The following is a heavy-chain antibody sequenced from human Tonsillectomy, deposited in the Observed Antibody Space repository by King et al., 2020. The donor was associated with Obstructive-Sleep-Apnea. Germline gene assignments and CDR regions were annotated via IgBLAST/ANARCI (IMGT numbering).Heavy chain of an antibody. D-gene: IGHD4-17*01. V-gene: IGHV3-15*01. CDR2: LKSKTDGGTT. CDR3: TTDAYGEASYYYYGTDV. Sequence: VQLVESGGGLVKPGGSLRLSCAASGFTFSNAWMSWVRPAPGKGLEWVGRLKSKTDGGTTEYAAPVKGRFTISRDDSKNTLYLQMNSRKTEDTAVYYCTTDAYGEASYYYYGTDVWGQGTTVTVSS. CDR1: GFTFSNAW. J-gene: IGHJ6*02.